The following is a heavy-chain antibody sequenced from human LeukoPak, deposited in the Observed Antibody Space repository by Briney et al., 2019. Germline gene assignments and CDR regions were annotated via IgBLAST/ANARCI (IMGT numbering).Heavy chain of an antibody. CDR2: INGDASET. CDR3: AKQLGYCSDGSCYFPY. Sequence: GGSLRLSCAASGFTFSRHWMHWVRHAPGKGLEWISRINGDASETNYADFVKGRFAVSRDNAKNTMYLQISSLRAEDTAVYYCAKQLGYCSDGSCYFPYWGQGTLVTVSS. J-gene: IGHJ4*02. CDR1: GFTFSRHW. V-gene: IGHV3-74*01. D-gene: IGHD2-15*01.